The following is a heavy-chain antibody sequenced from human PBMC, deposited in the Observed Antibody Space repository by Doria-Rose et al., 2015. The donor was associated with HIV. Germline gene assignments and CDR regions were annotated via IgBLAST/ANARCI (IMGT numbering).Heavy chain of an antibody. CDR3: ARIKSSRWYHKYYFDF. Sequence: QVTLKESGPVLVKPTETLMLTCTVSGVSLSSPGMGVSWIRQPPGKALEWLANIFSYDERSYKTSLKSRLTISSGTSKSQVVLTMTDMDPVDTATYYCARIKSSRWYHKYYFDFWGQGTLVIVSA. D-gene: IGHD6-13*01. V-gene: IGHV2-26*01. J-gene: IGHJ4*02. CDR1: GVSLSSPGMG. CDR2: IFSYDER.